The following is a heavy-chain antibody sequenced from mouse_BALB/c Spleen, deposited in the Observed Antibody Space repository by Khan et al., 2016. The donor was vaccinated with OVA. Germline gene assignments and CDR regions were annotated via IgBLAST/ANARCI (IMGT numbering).Heavy chain of an antibody. Sequence: VQLKESGAELVRSGASVKLSCTASGFTIKDYYMHWVKQRPEQGLEWIGWIDPENGDTEYAPKFQGKATMTAETSSNTAYLQLSSLTSEDTDVYYYNGVNYEDFDYWGQGTTLTVSS. D-gene: IGHD2-1*01. CDR2: IDPENGDT. V-gene: IGHV14-4*02. CDR3: NGVNYEDFDY. CDR1: GFTIKDYY. J-gene: IGHJ2*01.